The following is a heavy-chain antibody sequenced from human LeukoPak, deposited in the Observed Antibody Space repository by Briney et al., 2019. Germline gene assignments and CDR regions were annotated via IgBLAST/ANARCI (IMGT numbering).Heavy chain of an antibody. CDR1: GGTFSRYA. Sequence: SVKVSWKAPGGTFSRYAISWVRPAPGQGVEWMGRIIPMSDTTNHAQQFQGRVTITADKSASTAYMELSSLRSEDTAVYYCARDSSHVVIGSMDVWVQGATVTVSS. J-gene: IGHJ6*02. CDR3: ARDSSHVVIGSMDV. D-gene: IGHD4-23*01. V-gene: IGHV1-69*06. CDR2: IIPMSDTT.